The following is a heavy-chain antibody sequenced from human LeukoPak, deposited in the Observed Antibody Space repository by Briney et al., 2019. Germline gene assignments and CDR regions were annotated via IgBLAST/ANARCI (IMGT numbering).Heavy chain of an antibody. CDR1: GYSFTSYW. CDR2: IFPADSHI. CDR3: ARLEGRGLQSPFDY. D-gene: IGHD5-24*01. Sequence: GESLKISFKGSGYSFTSYWIGWVRQMPGKGLEWMGIIFPADSHITYSPSFQGQVIISADNSISTAYLQWISLKASDTAMYYCARLEGRGLQSPFDYGGQGTVVTVSP. V-gene: IGHV5-51*01. J-gene: IGHJ4*02.